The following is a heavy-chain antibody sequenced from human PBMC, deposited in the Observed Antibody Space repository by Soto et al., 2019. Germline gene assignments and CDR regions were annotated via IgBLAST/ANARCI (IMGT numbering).Heavy chain of an antibody. Sequence: QVQLVQSGAEVKKPGSSVKVSCKASGGTFSSYAISWVRQAPGQGLEWMGGIIPIFGTANYAQKFQGRVTITADESTSTAYMELSSLRSEDTAVYYCARGGLGYCSGGSCYTDDAFDIWGQGTMVTVSS. V-gene: IGHV1-69*01. CDR1: GGTFSSYA. D-gene: IGHD2-15*01. CDR2: IIPIFGTA. CDR3: ARGGLGYCSGGSCYTDDAFDI. J-gene: IGHJ3*02.